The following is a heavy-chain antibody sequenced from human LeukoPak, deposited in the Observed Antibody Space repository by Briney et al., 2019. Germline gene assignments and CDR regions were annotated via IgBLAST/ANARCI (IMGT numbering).Heavy chain of an antibody. V-gene: IGHV3-23*01. CDR3: AKNTNSKPDN. J-gene: IGHJ4*02. D-gene: IGHD2-8*01. CDR1: GFTFSTYA. CDR2: FSGRGAGT. Sequence: GGSLRLSCAASGFTFSTYAMGWVRQAPGKGLEWVSTFSGRGAGTYYADSVKGRFTISRDNSKNTLYLQMNSLRADDTAVYYCAKNTNSKPDNWGQGTLVTVSS.